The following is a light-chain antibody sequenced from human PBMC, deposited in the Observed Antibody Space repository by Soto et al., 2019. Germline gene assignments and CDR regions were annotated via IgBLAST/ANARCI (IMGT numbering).Light chain of an antibody. CDR3: CSYAGSSTYV. J-gene: IGLJ1*01. CDR1: SSDVGRYNI. Sequence: QSVLTQPASVSGSPGQSITISCTGTSSDVGRYNIVSWYQQHPGKAPKLMIYEGNKRPSGVSNRFSGSKSGNTASLTISGLQAEDEADYYCCSYAGSSTYVFGTGTKLT. V-gene: IGLV2-23*01. CDR2: EGN.